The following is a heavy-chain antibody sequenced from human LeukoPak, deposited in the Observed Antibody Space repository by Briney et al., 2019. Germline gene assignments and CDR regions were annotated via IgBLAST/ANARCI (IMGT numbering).Heavy chain of an antibody. Sequence: ASVKGSCTASGYTFTGYYMHWVRQAPGQGLEWMGWINPNSGGTNYAQKFQGRVTMTRDTSISTAYMELSRLRSDDAAVYYCARDSGNWFDPWGQGTLVTVSS. CDR3: ARDSGNWFDP. V-gene: IGHV1-2*02. D-gene: IGHD7-27*01. CDR2: INPNSGGT. CDR1: GYTFTGYY. J-gene: IGHJ5*02.